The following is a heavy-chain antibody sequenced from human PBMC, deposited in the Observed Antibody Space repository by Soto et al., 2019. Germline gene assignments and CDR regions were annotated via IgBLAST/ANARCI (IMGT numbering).Heavy chain of an antibody. CDR3: ARGPEQAYYGSGPGPNDY. Sequence: GGSLRLSCAASGFTFSSYAMSWVRQAPGKGLEWVSAISGSGGSTYYADSVKGRFTISRDNSKNTLYLQMNSLRAEDTAVYYCARGPEQAYYGSGPGPNDYWGQGTLVTVSS. V-gene: IGHV3-23*01. CDR2: ISGSGGST. D-gene: IGHD3-10*01. CDR1: GFTFSSYA. J-gene: IGHJ4*02.